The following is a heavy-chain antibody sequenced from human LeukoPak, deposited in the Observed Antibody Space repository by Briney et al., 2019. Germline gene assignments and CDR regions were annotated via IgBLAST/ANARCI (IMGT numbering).Heavy chain of an antibody. CDR3: ARGPTGRYYYGMDV. V-gene: IGHV3-30-3*01. CDR1: GFTFDDYA. CDR2: ISYDGSNK. J-gene: IGHJ6*02. D-gene: IGHD1-1*01. Sequence: GGSLRLSCAASGFTFDDYAMHWVRQAPGKGLEWVAVISYDGSNKYYADSVKGRFTISRDNSKNTLYLQMNSLRAEDTAVYYCARGPTGRYYYGMDVWGQGTTVTVSS.